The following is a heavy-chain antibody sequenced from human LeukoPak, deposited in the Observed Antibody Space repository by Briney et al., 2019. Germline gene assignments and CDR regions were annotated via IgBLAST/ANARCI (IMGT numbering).Heavy chain of an antibody. CDR2: IDSGDRT. J-gene: IGHJ4*02. D-gene: IGHD5-12*01. CDR1: GFTVSSNY. CDR3: AKDRRDSGYRPAFDY. Sequence: GGSLRLSCAASGFTVSSNYMNWVRQAPGKGLEWVSVIDSGDRTYYADSVKGRFAISRDNSKNTLYLQMNSLRAEDTAVYYCAKDRRDSGYRPAFDYWGQGTLVTVPS. V-gene: IGHV3-66*01.